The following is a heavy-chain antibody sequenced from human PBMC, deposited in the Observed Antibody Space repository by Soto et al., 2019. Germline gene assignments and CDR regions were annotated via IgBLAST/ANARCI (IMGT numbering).Heavy chain of an antibody. CDR3: AKGPHTNVGWPYYFES. Sequence: PAGSLRLSCVASGFSLANYPMNWVRQTPGKGLEWISYSSPRGDTIYYADSVEGRFTISRDNARNSLSLHMSSLRDEDSALYYCAKGPHTNVGWPYYFESWGQGVPVTVSS. CDR1: GFSLANYP. V-gene: IGHV3-48*02. D-gene: IGHD6-19*01. CDR2: SSPRGDTI. J-gene: IGHJ4*02.